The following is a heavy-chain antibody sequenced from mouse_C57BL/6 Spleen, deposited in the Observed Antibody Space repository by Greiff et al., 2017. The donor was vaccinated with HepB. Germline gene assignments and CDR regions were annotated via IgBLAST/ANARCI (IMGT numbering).Heavy chain of an antibody. V-gene: IGHV1-7*01. CDR3: ARPSYDYDGGAYAMDY. CDR2: INPSSGYT. D-gene: IGHD2-4*01. Sequence: QVQLQQSGAELAKPGASVKLSCKASGYTFTSYWMHWVKQRPGQGLEWIGYINPSSGYTKYNQKFKDKATLTADKSSSTAYMQLSSLTYEDSAVYYCARPSYDYDGGAYAMDYWGQGTSVTVSS. CDR1: GYTFTSYW. J-gene: IGHJ4*01.